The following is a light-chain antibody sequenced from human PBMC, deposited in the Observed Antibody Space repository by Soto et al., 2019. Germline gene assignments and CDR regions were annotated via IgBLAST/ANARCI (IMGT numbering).Light chain of an antibody. J-gene: IGLJ1*01. CDR3: LLSYNGPYV. CDR1: TGAVTNGHY. CDR2: DTT. Sequence: QEVVTLEPSLTLSPGGTVTLTCGSSTGAVTNGHYPYWFQQKPGQAPRTLIYDTTNRHSWTPARFSGSLLGGKAALTLSGAQPEDEAEYYCLLSYNGPYVFGTGTKVTVL. V-gene: IGLV7-46*01.